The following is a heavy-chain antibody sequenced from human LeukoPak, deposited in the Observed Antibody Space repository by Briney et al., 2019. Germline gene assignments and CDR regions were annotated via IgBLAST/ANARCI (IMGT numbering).Heavy chain of an antibody. J-gene: IGHJ4*02. CDR1: GFTFSDYY. CDR3: ARDGGSAWFFRY. Sequence: GGSLRLSCAASGFTFSDYYMSWIRQAPGKGLEWVSYISSSGNTKYYADSVRGRLTISRDNAKNSLYLQMNSLRADDTAVYYCARDGGSAWFFRYWGQGTLVTVSS. CDR2: ISSSGNTK. D-gene: IGHD6-19*01. V-gene: IGHV3-11*04.